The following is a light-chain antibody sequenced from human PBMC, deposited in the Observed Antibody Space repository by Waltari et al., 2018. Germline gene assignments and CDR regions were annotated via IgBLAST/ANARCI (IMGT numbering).Light chain of an antibody. CDR2: DVN. J-gene: IGLJ2*01. CDR3: SSYSTSGTS. Sequence: QSALTQPASVSGSPGQSITISCPGTNSDIRDYNYVSWYQHHPGKAPKHMIFDVNKRPSWVSNRCSGSKSGNTASLTISGLQAEDEADYYCSSYSTSGTSFGGGTKLTVL. CDR1: NSDIRDYNY. V-gene: IGLV2-14*03.